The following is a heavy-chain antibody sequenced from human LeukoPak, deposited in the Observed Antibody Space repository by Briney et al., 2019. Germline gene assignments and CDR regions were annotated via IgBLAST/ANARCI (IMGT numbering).Heavy chain of an antibody. CDR3: VTEPPGAYYFDY. V-gene: IGHV1-46*01. Sequence: ASVKVSCKASGGTFSIYTISWVRQAPGQGLEWMGIIYAGGGDTRFARKFQGRVTMTRDTSTTTVYMDLSTLRSEDTAVYFCVTEPPGAYYFDYWGQGTLVTVSS. CDR1: GGTFSIYT. J-gene: IGHJ4*02. CDR2: IYAGGGDT. D-gene: IGHD4-17*01.